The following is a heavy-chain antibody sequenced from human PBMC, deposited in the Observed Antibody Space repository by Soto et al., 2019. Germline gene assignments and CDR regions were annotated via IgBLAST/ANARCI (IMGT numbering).Heavy chain of an antibody. J-gene: IGHJ4*02. CDR1: GFTCSRYA. Sequence: GGSLRLSCAASGFTCSRYAMNWVRQAPGKGLEWVSVISGSDGSTYYADSVKGRSTISRDNSKNTLNLQMNSLRAEDTAVYYCARRSSSWYFDYWGQGT. D-gene: IGHD6-13*01. CDR3: ARRSSSWYFDY. V-gene: IGHV3-23*01. CDR2: ISGSDGST.